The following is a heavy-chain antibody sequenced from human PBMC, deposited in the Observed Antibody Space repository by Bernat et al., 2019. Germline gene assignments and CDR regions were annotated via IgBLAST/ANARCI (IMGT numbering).Heavy chain of an antibody. J-gene: IGHJ6*02. Sequence: QVQLVQSGAEVKKPGSSVKVSCKASGGTLSSYAISWVRQAPGQGLEWMGGNIPIFGTANYAQKFQGRVTITADESTSTAYMELSSLRSEDTAEYNCARTTVTNYYCFGMDVWGQGTTVTVSS. V-gene: IGHV1-69*12. CDR2: NIPIFGTA. CDR1: GGTLSSYA. CDR3: ARTTVTNYYCFGMDV. D-gene: IGHD4-17*01.